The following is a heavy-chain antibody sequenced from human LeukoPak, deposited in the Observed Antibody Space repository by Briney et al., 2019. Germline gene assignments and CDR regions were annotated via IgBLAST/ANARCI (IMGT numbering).Heavy chain of an antibody. CDR1: GGTFSSYA. Sequence: SVKVSCKASGGTFSSYAISWVRQAPGQGLEWMGRIIPILGVANYAQKFQGRVTITADKSTSTAYMELSSLRSEDTAVYYCARVTVAGTYPDHWGQGTLVTVSS. D-gene: IGHD6-19*01. J-gene: IGHJ4*02. CDR2: IIPILGVA. CDR3: ARVTVAGTYPDH. V-gene: IGHV1-69*04.